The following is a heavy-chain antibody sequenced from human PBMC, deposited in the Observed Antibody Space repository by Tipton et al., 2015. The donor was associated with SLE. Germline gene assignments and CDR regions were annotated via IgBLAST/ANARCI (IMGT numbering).Heavy chain of an antibody. D-gene: IGHD3-22*01. J-gene: IGHJ3*02. CDR2: IYTSGST. Sequence: TLSLTCTVSGGSISSYYWSWIRQPAGEGLEWFGRIYTSGSTNYNPPLKSRVTMSVDTSKNQFSLKLSSVTAAVTAVYYSARGGDSSGYPGAFDIWGQGTMVTVSS. CDR1: GGSISSYY. V-gene: IGHV4-4*07. CDR3: ARGGDSSGYPGAFDI.